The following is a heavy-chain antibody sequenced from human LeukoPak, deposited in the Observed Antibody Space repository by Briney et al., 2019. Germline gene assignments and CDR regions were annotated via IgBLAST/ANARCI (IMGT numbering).Heavy chain of an antibody. D-gene: IGHD3-16*01. CDR1: GYSFTNYW. CDR2: TYPGNSYT. V-gene: IGHV5-51*01. Sequence: GESLKISCKGSGYSFTNYWIGWVRQMPGKGLEWMGITYPGNSYTRYSPSFQGQVTISADRSISTAYLQWSSLKASDTAMYYCTRLTDGHYDYVWGSWDYWGQGTLVTVSS. J-gene: IGHJ4*02. CDR3: TRLTDGHYDYVWGSWDY.